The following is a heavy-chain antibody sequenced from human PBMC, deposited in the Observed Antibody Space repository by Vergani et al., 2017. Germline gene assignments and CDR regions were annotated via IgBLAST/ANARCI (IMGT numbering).Heavy chain of an antibody. D-gene: IGHD6-19*01. V-gene: IGHV3-30*18. Sequence: VQLVESGGGLIQPGGSLRLSCAASGFTVSSYGMHWVRQAPGKGLEWVAVISYDGSNKYYADSVKGRFTISRDNSKNTLYLQMNSLRAEDTAVYYCSKDIVSGWSSYYYYYYMDVWGKGTTVTVSS. J-gene: IGHJ6*03. CDR2: ISYDGSNK. CDR3: SKDIVSGWSSYYYYYYMDV. CDR1: GFTVSSYG.